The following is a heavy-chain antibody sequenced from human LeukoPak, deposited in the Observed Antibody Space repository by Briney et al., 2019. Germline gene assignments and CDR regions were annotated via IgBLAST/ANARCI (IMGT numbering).Heavy chain of an antibody. V-gene: IGHV4-31*03. CDR2: IYYSGST. Sequence: SQTLSLTCTVSGGSISSAAYYWSWIRQHPGKGLEWIGYIYYSGSTYYNPSLKSRMTILVGTSKNQFSLKLSSVTAADTAVYYCARGTRYCSSTSCYPNWFDPWGQGTLVTVSS. J-gene: IGHJ5*02. D-gene: IGHD2-2*01. CDR3: ARGTRYCSSTSCYPNWFDP. CDR1: GGSISSAAYY.